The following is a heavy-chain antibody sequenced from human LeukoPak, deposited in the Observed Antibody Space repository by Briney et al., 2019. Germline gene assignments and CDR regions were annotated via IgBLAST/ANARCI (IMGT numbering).Heavy chain of an antibody. V-gene: IGHV4-59*01. CDR1: GGSISSYY. J-gene: IGHJ3*02. Sequence: SETLSLTCTVSGGSISSYYWSWIRQPPGKGLEWIGYIYYSGSTNYNPSLKSRVTISVDTSKNQFSLKLSSVTAADTAVYYCARDLRTGTPDDAFHIWGQGTMVTVSS. CDR3: ARDLRTGTPDDAFHI. CDR2: IYYSGST. D-gene: IGHD1-1*01.